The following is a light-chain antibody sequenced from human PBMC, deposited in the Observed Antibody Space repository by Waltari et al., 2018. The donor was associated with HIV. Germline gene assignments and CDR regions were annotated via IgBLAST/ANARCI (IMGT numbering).Light chain of an antibody. Sequence: QSALTQPPSTSGTPGQTVTIPCSGSSSNIGDNYVSWYQQLPGTAPKLLIYRNSQRPSGVRDRFSGSKSGTSASLAINDLRSEDEAEYHCAAWDDSLSGWVFGGGTILTVL. CDR1: SSNIGDNY. CDR2: RNS. CDR3: AAWDDSLSGWV. V-gene: IGLV1-47*01. J-gene: IGLJ3*02.